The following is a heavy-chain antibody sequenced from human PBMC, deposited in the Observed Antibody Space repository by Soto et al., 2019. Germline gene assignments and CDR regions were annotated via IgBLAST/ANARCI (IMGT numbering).Heavy chain of an antibody. CDR2: IYWDDDK. CDR3: ALRQGRTRFNGWFDS. Sequence: QITLKESGPALVTPTQALTLTCTFSGFSLNTYGVGVGWIRQPPGKALEWLALIYWDDDKRYSPSLKSRLSITKDPSNNQVVLTMTNMDPVDTAKYSCALRQGRTRFNGWFDSWGQGIMVTVSS. V-gene: IGHV2-5*02. CDR1: GFSLNTYGVG. D-gene: IGHD1-26*01. J-gene: IGHJ5*01.